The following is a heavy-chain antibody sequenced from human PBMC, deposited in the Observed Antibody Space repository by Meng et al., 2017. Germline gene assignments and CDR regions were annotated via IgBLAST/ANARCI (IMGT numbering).Heavy chain of an antibody. J-gene: IGHJ4*02. CDR2: AYYRSKWYH. V-gene: IGHV6-1*01. Sequence: GPQLVMPSPTLSLVCAISGDSVSSNSAAWNWIRQSPSRGLEWLGRAYYRSKWYHDYAESVKSRISIDPDTSKNQFSLQLRSVTPEDSAVYYCARGSYSFDSWGQRTLVTVSS. D-gene: IGHD1-26*01. CDR1: GDSVSSNSAA. CDR3: ARGSYSFDS.